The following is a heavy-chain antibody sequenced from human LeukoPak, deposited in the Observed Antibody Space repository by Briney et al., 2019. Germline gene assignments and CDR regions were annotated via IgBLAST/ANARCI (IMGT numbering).Heavy chain of an antibody. CDR3: ARGTAMVTAHSRYYFDY. CDR2: INPNSGGT. D-gene: IGHD5-18*01. V-gene: IGHV1-2*02. J-gene: IGHJ4*02. CDR1: GYTFTGYY. Sequence: ASVKVSCKASGYTFTGYYMHWVRQAPGQGLEWMGWINPNSGGTNYAQKFQGRVTMTRDTSISTAYMEPSRLRSDDTAVYYCARGTAMVTAHSRYYFDYWGQGTLVTVSS.